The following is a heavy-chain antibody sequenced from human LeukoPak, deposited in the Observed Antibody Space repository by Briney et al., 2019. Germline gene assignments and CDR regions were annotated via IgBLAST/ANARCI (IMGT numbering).Heavy chain of an antibody. CDR3: AKDINYDGIGYWVY. CDR2: ISSSGSTI. D-gene: IGHD3-22*01. Sequence: PGGSLRLSCAASGFTFSDYYMSWIRQAPGKGLEWISYISSSGSTIYYAASVKGRFTISRANAKKSLYLQMNSLSAEDTVFYYGAKDINYDGIGYWVYWGQGTLVTVSS. V-gene: IGHV3-11*01. CDR1: GFTFSDYY. J-gene: IGHJ4*02.